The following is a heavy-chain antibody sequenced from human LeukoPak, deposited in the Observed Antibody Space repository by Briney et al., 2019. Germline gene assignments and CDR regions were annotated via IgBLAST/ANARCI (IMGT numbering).Heavy chain of an antibody. D-gene: IGHD6-19*01. J-gene: IGHJ3*02. CDR1: GGSISSSSYY. V-gene: IGHV4-39*07. Sequence: KPSETLSLTCTVSGGSISSSSYYWGWIRQPPGKGLEWIGEIYHSGSTNYNPSLKSRVTISVDKSKNQFSLKLSSVTAADTAVYYCASAIAVTKGAFDIWGQGAMVTVSS. CDR2: IYHSGST. CDR3: ASAIAVTKGAFDI.